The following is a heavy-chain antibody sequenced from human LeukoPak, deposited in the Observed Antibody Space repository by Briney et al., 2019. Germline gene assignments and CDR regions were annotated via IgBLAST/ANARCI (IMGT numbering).Heavy chain of an antibody. V-gene: IGHV3-48*03. D-gene: IGHD5-24*01. J-gene: IGHJ4*02. CDR3: ARDQSGIVATITLDY. CDR1: GFIFSDYE. Sequence: PGGSLRLSCAASGFIFSDYEMNWVRQAPGKGLEWISYISSSGRTIYYADSVKGRFTISRDNAKNSLYLQMNSLRADGTAIYFCARDQSGIVATITLDYWGQGILVTVSS. CDR2: ISSSGRTI.